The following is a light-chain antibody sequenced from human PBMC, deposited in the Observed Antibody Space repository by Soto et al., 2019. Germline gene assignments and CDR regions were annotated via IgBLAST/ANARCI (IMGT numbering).Light chain of an antibody. CDR1: QDISNS. CDR3: QQYDTLRVT. CDR2: DAS. V-gene: IGKV1-33*01. Sequence: DIQMTQSPSSLSASVGDRVTIPCQASQDISNSLNWYQQKPGKAPKLLIYDASNLETGVPSRFSGSGSGTHFTFTISSLHPEDIATYYCQQYDTLRVTFGPGTKVDIK. J-gene: IGKJ3*01.